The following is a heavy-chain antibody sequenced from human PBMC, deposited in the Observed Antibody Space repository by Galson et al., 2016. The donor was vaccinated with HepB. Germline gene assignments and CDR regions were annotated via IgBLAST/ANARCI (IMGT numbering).Heavy chain of an antibody. Sequence: SVKVSCKASGYTFANYYIHWVRQAPGQGLEWMGIVDPSGGSTSYAEKFQDKVTMTRDTSTNTVYMDLNSLTSADTAVYYCARVAGSYNYFDYWGQGTLITVSS. D-gene: IGHD3-3*01. J-gene: IGHJ4*02. CDR3: ARVAGSYNYFDY. CDR2: VDPSGGST. CDR1: GYTFANYY. V-gene: IGHV1-46*03.